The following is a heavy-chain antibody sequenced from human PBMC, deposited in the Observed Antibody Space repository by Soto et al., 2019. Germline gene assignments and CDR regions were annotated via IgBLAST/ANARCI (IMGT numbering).Heavy chain of an antibody. V-gene: IGHV6-1*01. CDR2: TYYRSKWYN. CDR1: GDSVSSNSAA. D-gene: IGHD5-12*01. CDR3: ARGYSGYDGYYYYYYMDV. Sequence: SQTLSLTCAISGDSVSSNSAAWNWIRQSPSRGLEWLGRTYYRSKWYNDYAVSVKSRITINPDTSKNQFSLQLNSMTPEDTAVYYCARGYSGYDGYYYYYYMDVWGKGTTVTVSS. J-gene: IGHJ6*03.